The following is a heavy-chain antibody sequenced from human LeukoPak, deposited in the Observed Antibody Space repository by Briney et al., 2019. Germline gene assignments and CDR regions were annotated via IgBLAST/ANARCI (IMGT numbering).Heavy chain of an antibody. CDR2: ISSSSTTI. V-gene: IGHV3-48*03. J-gene: IGHJ6*02. CDR3: ARGERTYGLDV. Sequence: GGSLRLSCAASGFNFISYEMNWVRQAPGKGLEWVSSISSSSTTIYYADSVKGRFTISRDNAKNSLHLQMNSLRAEETAIYYCARGERTYGLDVWGQGTTVTASS. D-gene: IGHD1-26*01. CDR1: GFNFISYE.